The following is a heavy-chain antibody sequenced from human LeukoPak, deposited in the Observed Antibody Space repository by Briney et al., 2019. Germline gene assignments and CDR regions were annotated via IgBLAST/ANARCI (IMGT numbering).Heavy chain of an antibody. Sequence: GGSLRLSCVASGFSFSSYWMTWVSQAPGKGLEWVANIKQDGSKKSYVDSVKGRFTISRDNAKNPLYLQMNSLRAEDTAIYYCTRVGYIDEGIDYWGQGTLVTVSS. CDR1: GFSFSSYW. CDR3: TRVGYIDEGIDY. J-gene: IGHJ4*02. V-gene: IGHV3-7*04. CDR2: IKQDGSKK. D-gene: IGHD5-24*01.